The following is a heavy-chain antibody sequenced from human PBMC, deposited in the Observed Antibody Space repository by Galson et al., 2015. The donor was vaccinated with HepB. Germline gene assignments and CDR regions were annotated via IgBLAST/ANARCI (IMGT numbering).Heavy chain of an antibody. CDR2: LNWNGEYT. D-gene: IGHD3-16*01. J-gene: IGHJ4*02. Sequence: SLRLSCAVSGFSFDYHAMSWVRQAPGKGLEWVAGLNWNGEYTNYADSVKGRFTISRDDAKNSLYLQMNSLRVEDTALYYCARDSAVIIVSYYFDNWGQGTLVTVSS. CDR3: ARDSAVIIVSYYFDN. CDR1: GFSFDYHA. V-gene: IGHV3-20*04.